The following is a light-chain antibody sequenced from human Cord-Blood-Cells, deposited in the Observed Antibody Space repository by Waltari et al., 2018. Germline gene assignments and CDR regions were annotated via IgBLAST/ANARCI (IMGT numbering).Light chain of an antibody. CDR1: QSVSSN. CDR2: GAT. V-gene: IGKV3-15*01. Sequence: EIVMTQSPATLSVSPGERATLSCRASQSVSSNLAWYQKKPGQAPRLLIYGATTRATGIPARFSCSGSGTEFTLTISSLQSEDFAVYYCQQYNNWPLTFGGGTKVEIK. CDR3: QQYNNWPLT. J-gene: IGKJ4*01.